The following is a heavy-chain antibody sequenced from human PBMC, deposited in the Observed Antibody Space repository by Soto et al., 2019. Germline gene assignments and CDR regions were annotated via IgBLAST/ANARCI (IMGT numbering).Heavy chain of an antibody. V-gene: IGHV1-46*01. Sequence: ASVKVSCKASGYTFTTYYMHWVRQAPGQGLEWMGLINPSGGRTLYAQQFRGRITMTRDTSTSTVYMELSSLRYEDTAVYHCARESSSSSEFGHYFGMDVWGQGTAVTVSS. CDR2: INPSGGRT. CDR3: ARESSSSSEFGHYFGMDV. D-gene: IGHD6-6*01. CDR1: GYTFTTYY. J-gene: IGHJ6*02.